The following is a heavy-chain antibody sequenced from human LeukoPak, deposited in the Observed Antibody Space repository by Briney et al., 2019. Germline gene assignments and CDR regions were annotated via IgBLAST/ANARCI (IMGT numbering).Heavy chain of an antibody. J-gene: IGHJ4*02. CDR2: INHSGST. Sequence: PSETLSLTCAVYGGSFSCYYWSWLRQPPGKGLEWIGEINHSGSTNYNPSLKSRVTISVDTSKNQFSLKLSSVTAADTAVYYCARGRTVGLGHKYDFRSGLGPKGVGLDYWGQGTLVTVSS. CDR3: ARGRTVGLGHKYDFRSGLGPKGVGLDY. V-gene: IGHV4-34*01. CDR1: GGSFSCYY. D-gene: IGHD3-3*01.